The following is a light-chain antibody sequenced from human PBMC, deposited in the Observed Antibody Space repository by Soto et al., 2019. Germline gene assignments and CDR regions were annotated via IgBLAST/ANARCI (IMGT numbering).Light chain of an antibody. J-gene: IGKJ2*01. CDR2: AAS. V-gene: IGKV1-39*01. CDR1: QNIHTF. CDR3: QQTYGAPYT. Sequence: DIQMTQSPSSLSASVGDRVTITCRASQNIHTFLNWYHHKPGEAPKLLIYAASTLQSGVPSRFSASRSGTDFILTISSLQPEDFATYYCQQTYGAPYTFGQGTKLEIK.